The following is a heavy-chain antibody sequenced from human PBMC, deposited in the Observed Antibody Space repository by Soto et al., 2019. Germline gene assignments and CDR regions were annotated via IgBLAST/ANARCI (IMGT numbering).Heavy chain of an antibody. V-gene: IGHV1-8*01. CDR1: GYTFTSYD. D-gene: IGHD3-10*01. CDR2: MNPNSGNT. Sequence: QVQLVQSGAEVKKPGASVKVSCKASGYTFTSYDINWVRQATGQGLEWTGWMNPNSGNTGYAQKFQGRVTMTRNTAISTAYMELSSLRSEDTAMYYCARGINYYGSGDDAFDIWGQGTMVTVSS. CDR3: ARGINYYGSGDDAFDI. J-gene: IGHJ3*02.